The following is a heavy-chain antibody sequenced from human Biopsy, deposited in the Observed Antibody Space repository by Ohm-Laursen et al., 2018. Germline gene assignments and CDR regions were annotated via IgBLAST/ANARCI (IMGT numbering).Heavy chain of an antibody. Sequence: TLSLTCTVSGVSINGGRYYWNWIRHHPGKGLEWIGNIFYNAKTYYNPSLKSRVTISVDTSKNQFSLKLSSVTAADTAVYYCARLGSGDYFPTFFDFWGQGALVTVSS. CDR2: IFYNAKT. CDR3: ARLGSGDYFPTFFDF. V-gene: IGHV4-31*03. J-gene: IGHJ4*02. D-gene: IGHD5-12*01. CDR1: GVSINGGRYY.